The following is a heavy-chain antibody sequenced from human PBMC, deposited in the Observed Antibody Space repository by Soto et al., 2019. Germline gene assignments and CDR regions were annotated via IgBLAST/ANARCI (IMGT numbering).Heavy chain of an antibody. D-gene: IGHD6-6*01. CDR2: ISSGSTYI. J-gene: IGHJ4*02. V-gene: IGHV3-21*01. CDR1: GFTFSSCT. CDR3: ARDSEYSSSSWPLDY. Sequence: VQLVESGGGLVKPGGSLRLSCAASGFTFSSCTMNWVRQAPGKGLEWVSSISSGSTYIYYADSAKGRFTVSRDNAKNSLYLQMNSLRAEDTAVYYCARDSEYSSSSWPLDYWGQGTLVTVSS.